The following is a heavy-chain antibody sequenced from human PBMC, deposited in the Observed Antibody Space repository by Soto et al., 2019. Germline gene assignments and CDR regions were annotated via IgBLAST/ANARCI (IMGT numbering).Heavy chain of an antibody. CDR2: INPYNGNT. Sequence: HVKLGQFGAEEQKPGASVKVSCKASGYTFKIYDINWVRQAPGQGLEWMGWINPYNGNTNYAQNLQGRVSMTTDTSTDTAYLELTNLTYDDTAVYYCARDAGGAAGFDPWGQGTLVTVSS. CDR1: GYTFKIYD. CDR3: ARDAGGAAGFDP. V-gene: IGHV1-18*01. J-gene: IGHJ5*02. D-gene: IGHD6-19*01.